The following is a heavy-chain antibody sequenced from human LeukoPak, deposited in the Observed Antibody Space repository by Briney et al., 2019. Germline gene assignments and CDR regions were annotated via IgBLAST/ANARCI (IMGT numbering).Heavy chain of an antibody. D-gene: IGHD3-10*01. J-gene: IGHJ4*02. CDR2: IYHSGST. CDR1: GGSISSSNW. V-gene: IGHV4-4*03. CDR3: ARGNLYYYGSGSFYYFDY. Sequence: PPETLSLTCTVSGGSISSSNWWSWVRQPPGKGLEWIGEIYHSGSTNYNPSLKSRVTISVDKSKNQFSLKLSSVTVADTAVYYCARGNLYYYGSGSFYYFDYWGQGTLVTVSS.